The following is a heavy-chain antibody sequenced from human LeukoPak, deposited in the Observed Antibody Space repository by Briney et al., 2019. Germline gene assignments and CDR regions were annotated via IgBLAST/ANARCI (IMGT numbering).Heavy chain of an antibody. CDR2: IYYRGST. Sequence: SETRSLTCTISGDSISSSSYYWGWIRQPPGKGLEWIGDIYYRGSTYYSPSLKSRVSIAIDTSNNQFSLTLNSVTAADTALYFCARRRYYDSTGYLDWGQGTLVTVSS. D-gene: IGHD3-22*01. J-gene: IGHJ1*01. V-gene: IGHV4-39*01. CDR3: ARRRYYDSTGYLD. CDR1: GDSISSSSYY.